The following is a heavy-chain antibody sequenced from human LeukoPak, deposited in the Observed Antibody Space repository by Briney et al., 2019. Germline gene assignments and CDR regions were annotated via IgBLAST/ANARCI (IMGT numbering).Heavy chain of an antibody. CDR3: TRDNYDTDYYYYYMDV. CDR1: GFTFSSYA. J-gene: IGHJ6*03. D-gene: IGHD4-11*01. V-gene: IGHV3-49*04. CDR2: IRTKVYDETA. Sequence: PGGSLRLSCAASGFTFSSYAMSWVRQAPGKGLEWVGFIRTKVYDETADYAASVKGRFTISRDDSKNIAYLQMDSLKTEDTAVYYCTRDNYDTDYYYYYMDVWGKGTTVTISS.